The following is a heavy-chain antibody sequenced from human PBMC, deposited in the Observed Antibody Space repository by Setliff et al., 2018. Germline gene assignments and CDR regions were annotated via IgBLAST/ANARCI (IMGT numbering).Heavy chain of an antibody. Sequence: GESLTISCAASGFVFGTYGVHWVRQAPGKGLDWVASVRFDGSYKVYADSVKGRFTIFRDGSKNTLFLQMTSLRAEDTAVYYCAKPQVELRWGFESWGQGTPVTVSS. CDR1: GFVFGTYG. CDR2: VRFDGSYK. V-gene: IGHV3-30*02. D-gene: IGHD1-7*01. CDR3: AKPQVELRWGFES. J-gene: IGHJ4*02.